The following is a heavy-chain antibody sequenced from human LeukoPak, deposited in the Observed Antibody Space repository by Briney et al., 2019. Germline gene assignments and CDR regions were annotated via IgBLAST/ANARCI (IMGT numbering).Heavy chain of an antibody. CDR3: ATWGSSSSPLPTMDV. Sequence: ASVKVSCKASGYTFTNYYMHWVRQAPGQGLEWMGIINPSGGSTSYAQNFQGRVTVARDTSTSTVYMELSSLRSEDTAVYYCATWGSSSSPLPTMDVWGQGTTVTVSS. CDR2: INPSGGST. J-gene: IGHJ6*02. CDR1: GYTFTNYY. V-gene: IGHV1-46*01. D-gene: IGHD6-13*01.